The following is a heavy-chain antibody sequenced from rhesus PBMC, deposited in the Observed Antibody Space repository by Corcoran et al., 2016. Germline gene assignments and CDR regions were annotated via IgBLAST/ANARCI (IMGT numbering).Heavy chain of an antibody. CDR1: GFTFSSYG. D-gene: IGHD5-24*01. Sequence: EVQLVESGGGLAKPGGSLRLSCAASGFTFSSYGMSWVREAPGEGVEWVSYISKGGGSTYYADSGKGRFTISRDNSKNTLSLQMNSLRAEDTAVYYCAKERRYSGPFDYWGQGVLVTVSS. J-gene: IGHJ4*01. CDR2: ISKGGGST. V-gene: IGHV3-103*01. CDR3: AKERRYSGPFDY.